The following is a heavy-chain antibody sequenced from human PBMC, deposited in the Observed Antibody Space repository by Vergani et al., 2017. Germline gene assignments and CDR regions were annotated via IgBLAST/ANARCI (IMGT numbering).Heavy chain of an antibody. CDR1: GGTFSSYA. Sequence: QVQLVQSGAEVKKPGSSVKVSCKASGGTFSSYAISWVRQAPGQGLGWMGRIIPILGIANYAQKFQGRVTITADKSTRTAYMGLSSLRSEDTAVYYCARDGKNNWNSDAGFDIWGQGTMVTVSS. D-gene: IGHD1-7*01. CDR2: IIPILGIA. CDR3: ARDGKNNWNSDAGFDI. J-gene: IGHJ3*02. V-gene: IGHV1-69*04.